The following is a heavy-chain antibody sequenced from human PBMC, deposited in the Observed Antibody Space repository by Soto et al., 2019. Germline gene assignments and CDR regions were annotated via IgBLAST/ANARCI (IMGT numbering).Heavy chain of an antibody. V-gene: IGHV4-34*01. Sequence: SETLSLTCAVYGGSFSGYYWSWIRQPPGKRLEWIGEINHSGSTNYNPSLKSRVTISVDTSKNQFSLKLSSVTAADTAVYYCARGGMGYMKQWLVRSNYGMDVWGQGTAVTVSS. CDR3: ARGGMGYMKQWLVRSNYGMDV. CDR2: INHSGST. J-gene: IGHJ6*02. CDR1: GGSFSGYY. D-gene: IGHD6-19*01.